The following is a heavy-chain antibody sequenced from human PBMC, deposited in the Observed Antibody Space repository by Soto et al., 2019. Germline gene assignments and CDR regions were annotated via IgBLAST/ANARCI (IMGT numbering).Heavy chain of an antibody. CDR1: GFTFSSYA. CDR3: AKQPPGSGWYGNWFDP. J-gene: IGHJ5*02. V-gene: IGHV3-23*01. CDR2: ISGSGDST. D-gene: IGHD6-19*01. Sequence: GGSLRLSCAASGFTFSSYAMSWVRQAPGKGLEWVSAISGSGDSTYYADSVKGRVTISRDNLKNTLYLQMNSLRAEDTAVYYCAKQPPGSGWYGNWFDPWDQGTLVTVSS.